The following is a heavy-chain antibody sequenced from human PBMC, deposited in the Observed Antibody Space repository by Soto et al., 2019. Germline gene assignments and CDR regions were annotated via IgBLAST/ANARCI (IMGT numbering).Heavy chain of an antibody. J-gene: IGHJ4*02. Sequence: SETLSLTCTVSCGSVSSGSYYWSWIRQPPGKGLEWIGYIYYSGSTNYNPSIKSRVTISVDTSKNQFSLKLSSVTAADTAVYYCARSISGWSGGLFDSWGQGTLVTVSS. CDR3: ARSISGWSGGLFDS. D-gene: IGHD6-19*01. CDR1: CGSVSSGSYY. V-gene: IGHV4-61*01. CDR2: IYYSGST.